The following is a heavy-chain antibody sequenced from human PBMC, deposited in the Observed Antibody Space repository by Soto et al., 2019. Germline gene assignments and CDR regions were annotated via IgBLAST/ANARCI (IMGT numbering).Heavy chain of an antibody. CDR3: ARAWRFGDYYYYGMDV. V-gene: IGHV5-51*01. CDR2: IYPGDSDT. Sequence: GESLKISCKGSGYSFTSYWIGWVRQMPGKGLEWMGIIYPGDSDTRYSPSFQGQVTISANKSISTAYLQWSSLKASDTAMYYCARAWRFGDYYYYGMDVWGQGTTVTVSS. J-gene: IGHJ6*02. CDR1: GYSFTSYW. D-gene: IGHD3-10*01.